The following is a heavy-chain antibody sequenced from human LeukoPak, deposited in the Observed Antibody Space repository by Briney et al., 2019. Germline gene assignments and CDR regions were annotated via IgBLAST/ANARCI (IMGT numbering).Heavy chain of an antibody. D-gene: IGHD6-19*01. CDR3: ARYNSGWNDY. V-gene: IGHV3-7*02. CDR1: GFTFSSYW. CDR2: IKQDGSEK. Sequence: GGSLRLSCAASGFTFSSYWMSWVRQAPGKGLEWVANIKQDGSEKYYVDSVKGRFSIARDNAKNSLYLQMDSLRAEDTAVYYCARYNSGWNDYWGQGTLVTVSS. J-gene: IGHJ4*02.